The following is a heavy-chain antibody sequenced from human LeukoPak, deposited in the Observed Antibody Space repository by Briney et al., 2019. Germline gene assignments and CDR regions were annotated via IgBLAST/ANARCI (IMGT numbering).Heavy chain of an antibody. CDR2: TYYSGST. CDR3: ARRPKWENHPFDY. D-gene: IGHD1-26*01. V-gene: IGHV4-39*01. J-gene: IGHJ4*02. CDR1: GGSISSSSYY. Sequence: ETSETLSLTCTVSGGSISSSSYYWGWIRQPPGKGLEWIGSTYYSGSTYYNPSLKSRVTISVDTSKNQFSLKLSSVTAADTAVYYCARRPKWENHPFDYWGQGTLVTVSS.